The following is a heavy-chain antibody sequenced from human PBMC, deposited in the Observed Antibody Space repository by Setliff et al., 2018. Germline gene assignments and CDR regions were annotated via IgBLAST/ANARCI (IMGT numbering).Heavy chain of an antibody. D-gene: IGHD2-15*01. Sequence: PGGSLRLSCAASGFTFSTYRMHWVHQAPGKGLEWVAVIWDDGGNKYHADSVKGRFTISRDNSKNTLYLEMNSLRAEDTAVYYCARTCSGSGCYAGLESWGQGTPVTVSS. V-gene: IGHV3-33*08. CDR2: IWDDGGNK. J-gene: IGHJ4*02. CDR3: ARTCSGSGCYAGLES. CDR1: GFTFSTYR.